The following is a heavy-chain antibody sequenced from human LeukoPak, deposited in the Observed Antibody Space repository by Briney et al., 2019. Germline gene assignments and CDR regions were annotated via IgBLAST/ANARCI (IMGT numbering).Heavy chain of an antibody. Sequence: SEILSLTCTVSGGSISSYYWSWIRQPPGKGLEWIGYIYNSGNTNYNPSLKSRVTISIDTSKNQFSLRLSSVTAADTAVYYCARIGIVVVTPYFEYWGQGTLVTVSS. J-gene: IGHJ4*02. D-gene: IGHD2-21*02. CDR2: IYNSGNT. V-gene: IGHV4-59*01. CDR1: GGSISSYY. CDR3: ARIGIVVVTPYFEY.